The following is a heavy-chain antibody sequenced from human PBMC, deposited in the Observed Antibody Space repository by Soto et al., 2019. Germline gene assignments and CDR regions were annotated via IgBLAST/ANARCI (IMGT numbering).Heavy chain of an antibody. Sequence: EVQLVESGGGLVQPGGSLRLSCAASGFTFSNYWMSLVRQAPGKGLEWVANMKQDGSEKDYVGSVKGRFTISRDNAKNSLYLQMKSLTTEDTAVYYCARLITPRVLDSWGQGTLVTVSS. V-gene: IGHV3-7*05. J-gene: IGHJ4*02. D-gene: IGHD1-20*01. CDR1: GFTFSNYW. CDR2: MKQDGSEK. CDR3: ARLITPRVLDS.